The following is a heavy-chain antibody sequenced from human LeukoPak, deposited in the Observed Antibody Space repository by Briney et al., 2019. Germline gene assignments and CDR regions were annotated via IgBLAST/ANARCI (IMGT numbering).Heavy chain of an antibody. Sequence: SETLSLTCTVSGGSINSYYWTWIRQPPGKGLEWIGSMFYRGSTYYNPSLKSRVTISVDTSKNQFSLKLSSVTASDTAIFYCARQGGWGGAASLIEYWGQGTLVTVSS. CDR2: MFYRGST. CDR3: ARQGGWGGAASLIEY. CDR1: GGSINSYY. J-gene: IGHJ4*02. V-gene: IGHV4-59*05. D-gene: IGHD1-26*01.